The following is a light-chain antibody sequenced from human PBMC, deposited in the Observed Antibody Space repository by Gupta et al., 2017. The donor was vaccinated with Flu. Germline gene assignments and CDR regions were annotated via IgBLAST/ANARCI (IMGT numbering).Light chain of an antibody. CDR2: WAS. J-gene: IGKJ3*01. CDR1: QSVLPSSNNKPC. Sequence: DIVMTQSPDSLAVSLGERATINCKSSQSVLPSSNNKPCLAWFQQKPGQPPKLLIYWASTRQSGVTARCSGSGDGTDFTITISSRQSEDVAVYFCQQWSSHHPMFTFGHGTKVDIK. V-gene: IGKV4-1*01. CDR3: QQWSSHHPMFT.